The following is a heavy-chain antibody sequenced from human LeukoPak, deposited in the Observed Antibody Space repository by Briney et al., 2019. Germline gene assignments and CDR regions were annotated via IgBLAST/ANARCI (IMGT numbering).Heavy chain of an antibody. V-gene: IGHV4-30-4*08. Sequence: PSETLSLTCTVSGGSISSGDYYWSWIRQPPGQGLDWIGYIYYSGSTYSNPSLRRRVTISVDTSKNQFSLNSGSVTAAAPAVYFCARVDSSSWRPMKFDYWGQGTLVTVSS. D-gene: IGHD6-13*01. J-gene: IGHJ4*02. CDR3: ARVDSSSWRPMKFDY. CDR2: IYYSGST. CDR1: GGSISSGDYY.